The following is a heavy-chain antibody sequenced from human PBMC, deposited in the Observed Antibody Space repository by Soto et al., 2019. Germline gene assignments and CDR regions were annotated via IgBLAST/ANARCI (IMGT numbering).Heavy chain of an antibody. CDR1: GGSISSSDS. CDR2: IYHSGST. CDR3: ARAGYSTWFGP. D-gene: IGHD2-15*01. J-gene: IGHJ5*02. V-gene: IGHV4-4*02. Sequence: QVQLQESGPGLVKPSGTLSLTCAVSGGSISSSDSWSWVRQPPGKGLEWIGEIYHSGSTNYNPSLKGRVTISVDKSKNQLSLKLSSVTAADTAVYYCARAGYSTWFGPWGQGTLVTVSS.